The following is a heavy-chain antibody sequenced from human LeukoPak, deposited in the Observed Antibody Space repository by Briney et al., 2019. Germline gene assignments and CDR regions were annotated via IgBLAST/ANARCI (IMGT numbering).Heavy chain of an antibody. CDR2: THYSGST. V-gene: IGHV4-59*08. CDR3: ARRGTYCSGGTCELDY. CDR1: GGSISSYY. Sequence: PSETLSLTCTVSGGSISSYYWSWIRQPPGKGLEWIGYTHYSGSTKYNPSLKSRITISVDTSKNQFSLNLSSVTAADTAVYYCARRGTYCSGGTCELDYWGQGTLVTVSS. J-gene: IGHJ4*02. D-gene: IGHD2-15*01.